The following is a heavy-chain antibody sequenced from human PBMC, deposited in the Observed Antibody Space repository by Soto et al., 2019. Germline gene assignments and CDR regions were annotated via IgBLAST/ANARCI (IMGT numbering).Heavy chain of an antibody. CDR1: GFTVTNND. J-gene: IGHJ5*02. CDR2: IYSGGST. Sequence: GSLRLSCAASGFTVTNNDMSWVRQAPGKGLEWVSVIYSGGSTYYADSVKGRFTISRDNSKNTLYLQMNSLRAEDTAVYYCARDTCSGGNCYSPNPWGQGTLVTVSS. CDR3: ARDTCSGGNCYSPNP. D-gene: IGHD2-15*01. V-gene: IGHV3-66*01.